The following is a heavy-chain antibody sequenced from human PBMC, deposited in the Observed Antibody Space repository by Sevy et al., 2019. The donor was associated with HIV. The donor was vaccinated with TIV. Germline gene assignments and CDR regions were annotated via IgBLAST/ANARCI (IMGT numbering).Heavy chain of an antibody. CDR1: GSTFKNHG. Sequence: WGSLRLSCEVSGSTFKNHGMHWVRQAPGKGLEWLAAIRSDDTAVDYAASVKGRFTISRDIFKNTLYLQMNSLRVEDTAVYYCAKWSGDYPLYYCDFWGQGTLVTVSS. CDR3: AKWSGDYPLYYCDF. D-gene: IGHD2-21*02. V-gene: IGHV3-30*02. J-gene: IGHJ4*02. CDR2: IRSDDTAV.